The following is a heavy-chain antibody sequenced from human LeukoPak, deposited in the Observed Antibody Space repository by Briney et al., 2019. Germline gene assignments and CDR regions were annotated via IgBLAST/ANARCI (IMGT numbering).Heavy chain of an antibody. CDR3: AKVLNYYGSGYFDY. V-gene: IGHV3-23*01. Sequence: PGGSLRLSCAASGFTFSSYAMSWVRQAPGKGLEWVSTITANSINTYEANSVKGRFTISRDNSKNTLYLQMNSLRAEDTAVYYCAKVLNYYGSGYFDYWGQGTLVTVSS. CDR2: ITANSINT. D-gene: IGHD3-10*01. CDR1: GFTFSSYA. J-gene: IGHJ4*02.